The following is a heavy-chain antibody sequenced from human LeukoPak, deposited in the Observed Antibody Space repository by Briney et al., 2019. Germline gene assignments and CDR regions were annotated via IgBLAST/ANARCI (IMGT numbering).Heavy chain of an antibody. CDR3: IKDLSGTWSFDY. J-gene: IGHJ4*02. Sequence: GGSLRLSCAASGFTFSSYAMSWVRQAPGKGLEYVSTISDNGDNTCYADSVKGRFIISRDNSKNTLYLQMNSLRVEDMAVYYCIKDLSGTWSFDYWGQGTLLIVSS. D-gene: IGHD1-26*01. V-gene: IGHV3-64D*08. CDR2: ISDNGDNT. CDR1: GFTFSSYA.